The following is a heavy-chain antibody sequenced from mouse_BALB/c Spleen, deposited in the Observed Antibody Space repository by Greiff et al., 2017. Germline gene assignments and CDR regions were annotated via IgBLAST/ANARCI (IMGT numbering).Heavy chain of an antibody. CDR3: ARNCSPYGNYDAMDY. V-gene: IGHV2-4-1*01. CDR1: GFSLTSYG. Sequence: VQLQQSGPGLVQPSQSLSITCTVLGFSLTSYGVHWVRPSPGKGLEWMGVIWSGGNTDYKAAFISRLSISKDISKSQVFFKMNSLQANDTAIYYCARNCSPYGNYDAMDYWGQGTSVTVSS. J-gene: IGHJ4*01. CDR2: IWSGGNT. D-gene: IGHD2-1*01.